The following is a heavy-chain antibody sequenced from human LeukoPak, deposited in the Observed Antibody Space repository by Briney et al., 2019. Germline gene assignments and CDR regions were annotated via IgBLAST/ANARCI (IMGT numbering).Heavy chain of an antibody. V-gene: IGHV3-23*01. CDR3: ARDDSTVRTGYYYYMDV. J-gene: IGHJ6*03. CDR2: ISGSGGST. D-gene: IGHD2-21*01. Sequence: GGTLRLSCAASGFTFSSYGMSWVRQAPGKGLEWVSAISGSGGSTYYADSVKGRFTISRDNAKNSLYLQMNSLRAEDTAVYYCARDDSTVRTGYYYYMDVWGKGTTVTVSS. CDR1: GFTFSSYG.